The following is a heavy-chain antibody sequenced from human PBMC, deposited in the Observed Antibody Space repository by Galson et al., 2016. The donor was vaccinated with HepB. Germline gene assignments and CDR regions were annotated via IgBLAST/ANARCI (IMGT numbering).Heavy chain of an antibody. Sequence: SVKVSCKASGYIFSNYGFNWVRQAPGQGLEWIGWISADNGNTKYTQKFQGRVTVTTDASTSTAYMELRSLRSDDTAVYYCAKDGGSSGWFSHWGQGTLVTVSS. CDR3: AKDGGSSGWFSH. V-gene: IGHV1-18*01. D-gene: IGHD6-19*01. J-gene: IGHJ4*02. CDR1: GYIFSNYG. CDR2: ISADNGNT.